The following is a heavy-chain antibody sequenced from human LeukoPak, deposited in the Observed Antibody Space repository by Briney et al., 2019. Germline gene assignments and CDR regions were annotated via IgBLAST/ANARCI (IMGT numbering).Heavy chain of an antibody. CDR2: IKQDGSEK. D-gene: IGHD3-9*01. V-gene: IGHV3-7*01. Sequence: GGSLRLSCAASGFIFSSYWMNWVRQAPGKGLEWVANIKQDGSEKYYVDSVKGRFTISRDNAKNSLYLQMNSLRAEDTAVYYCARDKGVRYFDWSFDYWGQGTLVTVSS. J-gene: IGHJ4*02. CDR3: ARDKGVRYFDWSFDY. CDR1: GFIFSSYW.